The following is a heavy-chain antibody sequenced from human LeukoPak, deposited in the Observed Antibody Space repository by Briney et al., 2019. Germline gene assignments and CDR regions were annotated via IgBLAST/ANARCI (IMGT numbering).Heavy chain of an antibody. CDR3: ARDGSTILGNWFDP. V-gene: IGHV4-39*07. D-gene: IGHD3-3*01. CDR1: GGSISSSSYY. CDR2: IYYSGST. Sequence: SETLSLTCTVSGGSISSSSYYWGWIRQPPGKGLEWIGSIYYSGSTYYNPSLKSRVTISVDTSKNQFSLKLSSVTAADTAVYYCARDGSTILGNWFDPWGQGTLVTVSS. J-gene: IGHJ5*02.